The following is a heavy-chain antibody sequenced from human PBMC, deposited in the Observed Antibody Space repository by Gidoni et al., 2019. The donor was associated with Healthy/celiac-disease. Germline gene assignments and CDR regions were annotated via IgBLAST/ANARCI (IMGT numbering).Heavy chain of an antibody. Sequence: QLQLQESGPGLVKPSETLSLTCTVSGGSISSSSYYWGWIRQPPGKGREWIGSIYYSGNTYYNPSLKSRVTISVDTSKNQFSLKLSSVTAADTAVYYCARTLKGAFDFWGQGTMVTVSS. J-gene: IGHJ3*01. CDR2: IYYSGNT. CDR1: GGSISSSSYY. CDR3: ARTLKGAFDF. V-gene: IGHV4-39*01.